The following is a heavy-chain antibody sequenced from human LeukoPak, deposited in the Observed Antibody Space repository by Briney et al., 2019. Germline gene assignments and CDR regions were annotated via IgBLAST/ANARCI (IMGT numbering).Heavy chain of an antibody. V-gene: IGHV1-18*01. CDR1: GYTFTSYG. CDR3: ARSHRSLRLLLPTDY. J-gene: IGHJ4*02. CDR2: ISAYNGNT. D-gene: IGHD3-22*01. Sequence: ASVKVSCKASGYTFTSYGISWVRQAPGQGLEWMGWISAYNGNTNYAQKLQGRVTMTTDTSTDTAYLDLRSLTSDDTAVYYCARSHRSLRLLLPTDYWGQGTLVTVSS.